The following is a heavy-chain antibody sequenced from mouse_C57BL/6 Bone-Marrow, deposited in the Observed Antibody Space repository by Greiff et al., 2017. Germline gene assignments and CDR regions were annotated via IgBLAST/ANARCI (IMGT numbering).Heavy chain of an antibody. CDR3: ASEAYYYGSSWAY. J-gene: IGHJ3*01. V-gene: IGHV2-9-1*01. CDR1: GFSLTSYA. Sequence: VQVVESGPGLVAPSQSLSITSTVSGFSLTSYAISWVRQPPGKGLEWLGVIWHGGGTNYNSALKSRLSISKDNSKSQVFLKMNSLQTDDTARYYCASEAYYYGSSWAYWGQGTLVTVSA. D-gene: IGHD1-1*01. CDR2: IWHGGGT.